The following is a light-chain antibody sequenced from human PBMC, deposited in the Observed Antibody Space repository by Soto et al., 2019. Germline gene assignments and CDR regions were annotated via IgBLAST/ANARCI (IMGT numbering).Light chain of an antibody. CDR2: GAS. CDR3: QQYGSSPQT. Sequence: EIVLTQSPGTLSLSPGERATLSCRASQSVSSNYLAWYQQKPGQAPRLLVYGASSRATGIPDRFSGSGSGTDFTLTISRLEPEDFAVYYCQQYGSSPQTFGPGTKVDI. J-gene: IGKJ3*01. V-gene: IGKV3-20*01. CDR1: QSVSSNY.